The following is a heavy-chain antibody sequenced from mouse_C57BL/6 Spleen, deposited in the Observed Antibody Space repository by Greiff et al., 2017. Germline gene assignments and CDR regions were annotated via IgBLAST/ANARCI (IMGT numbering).Heavy chain of an antibody. CDR1: GYTFTSYW. J-gene: IGHJ4*01. CDR3: ARSYYGSSCCAMDY. CDR2: IDPSDSEA. V-gene: IGHV1-52*01. Sequence: QVQLQQPGAELVRPGSSVKLSCKASGYTFTSYWMHWVKQRPIQGLEWIGNIDPSDSEAHYNQKFKDKATLTVDKSSSTAYMQLSSLTSEDSAVYYCARSYYGSSCCAMDYWGQGTSVTVSS. D-gene: IGHD1-1*01.